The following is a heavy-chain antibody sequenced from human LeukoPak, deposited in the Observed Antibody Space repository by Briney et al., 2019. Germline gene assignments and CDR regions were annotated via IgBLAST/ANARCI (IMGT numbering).Heavy chain of an antibody. J-gene: IGHJ4*02. V-gene: IGHV1-8*01. CDR1: GYTFTSYD. D-gene: IGHD3-22*01. CDR3: AKEITYSYETSGYYSDY. CDR2: MNPNSGNT. Sequence: ASVKVSCKASGYTFTSYDINWVRQATGQGLEWMGWMNPNSGNTGYAQKFQGRVTMTRNTSISTAYMELSSLRVEDTAVYYCAKEITYSYETSGYYSDYWGQGTLVTVSS.